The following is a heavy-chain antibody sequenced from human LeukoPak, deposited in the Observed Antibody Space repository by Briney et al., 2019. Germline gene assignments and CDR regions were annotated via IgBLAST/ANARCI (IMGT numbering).Heavy chain of an antibody. CDR2: IYHSGST. CDR3: ARRGRGDYGGNRPFDY. V-gene: IGHV4-39*07. D-gene: IGHD4-23*01. J-gene: IGHJ4*02. CDR1: GGSISSSSYY. Sequence: PSETLSLTCTVSGGSISSSSYYWGWIRQPPGKGLEWIGSIYHSGSTYYNPSLKSRVTISVDTSKNQFSLKLSSVTAADTAVYYCARRGRGDYGGNRPFDYWGQGTLVTVSS.